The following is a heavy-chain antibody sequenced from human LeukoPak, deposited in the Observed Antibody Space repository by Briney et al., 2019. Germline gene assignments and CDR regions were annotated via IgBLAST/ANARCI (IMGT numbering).Heavy chain of an antibody. CDR1: GYTFTSYF. Sequence: ASVKVSCKASGYTFTSYFMHWVRQAPGQGLEWMGLINPRGGSTRYAQKFQGRVTMTRDTSTSTVYMELSSLRSDDTAVYYCARSWRFCSGDSCYPIDYWGQGTLVTVSS. CDR2: INPRGGST. D-gene: IGHD2-15*01. J-gene: IGHJ4*02. CDR3: ARSWRFCSGDSCYPIDY. V-gene: IGHV1-46*01.